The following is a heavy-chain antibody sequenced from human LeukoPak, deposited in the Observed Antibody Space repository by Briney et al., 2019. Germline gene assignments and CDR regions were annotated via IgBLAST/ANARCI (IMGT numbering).Heavy chain of an antibody. D-gene: IGHD6-19*01. CDR1: GFTFSSHA. V-gene: IGHV3-23*01. CDR3: AKVGSGWPGGAFDI. J-gene: IGHJ3*02. CDR2: ISGRGGST. Sequence: GGSLRLSCAASGFTFSSHAMNWVRQAPGKGLEWVSGISGRGGSTYYADSVKGRFTISRDNSKNTLYLQMNSLRAEDTAVYYCAKVGSGWPGGAFDIWGQGAMVTVSS.